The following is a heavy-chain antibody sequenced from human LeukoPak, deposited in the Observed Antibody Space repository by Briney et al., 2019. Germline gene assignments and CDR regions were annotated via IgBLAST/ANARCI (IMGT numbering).Heavy chain of an antibody. CDR2: INPNSGGT. J-gene: IGHJ4*02. D-gene: IGHD6-19*01. CDR1: GYTFTDFY. V-gene: IGHV1-2*02. CDR3: ARAAGAGAYSSGWYG. Sequence: ASVKVSCKASGYTFTDFYMLWVRQAPGQGLEWMGWINPNSGGTNYAQKFQGRVTMTRDTSISTAYMELSRLRSDDTAVYYCARAAGAGAYSSGWYGWGQGTLVTVSS.